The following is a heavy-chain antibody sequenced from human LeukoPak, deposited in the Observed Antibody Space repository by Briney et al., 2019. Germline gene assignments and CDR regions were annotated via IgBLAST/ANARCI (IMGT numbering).Heavy chain of an antibody. CDR1: GFTFSSYA. CDR2: ISGSGGST. Sequence: GGSLRLSCTASGFTFSSYAMSWVRQAPGKGLEWVSAISGSGGSTYYADSVKGRFTISRDNSINTLYLQMGSLRAEDAAVYYCAKSGGLSGSGRLGMDVWGQGTTVTVSS. D-gene: IGHD3-10*01. V-gene: IGHV3-23*01. CDR3: AKSGGLSGSGRLGMDV. J-gene: IGHJ6*02.